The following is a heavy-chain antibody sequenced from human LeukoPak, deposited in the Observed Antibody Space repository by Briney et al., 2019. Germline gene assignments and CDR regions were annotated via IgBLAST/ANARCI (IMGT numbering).Heavy chain of an antibody. CDR1: GGSISSSSYY. D-gene: IGHD5/OR15-5a*01. J-gene: IGHJ4*02. Sequence: PSETLSLTCTVSGGSISSSSYYWGWIRQPPGKGLEWIGSIYYSGSTYYNPSLKSRVTISVDTSKNQFSLKLSSVTAADTAVYYCARAYGLRPALLFDYWGQGTLVTVSS. CDR3: ARAYGLRPALLFDY. CDR2: IYYSGST. V-gene: IGHV4-39*07.